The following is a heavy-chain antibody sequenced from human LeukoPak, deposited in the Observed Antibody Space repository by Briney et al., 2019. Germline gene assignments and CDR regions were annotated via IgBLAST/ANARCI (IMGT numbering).Heavy chain of an antibody. Sequence: ASVKVSCKASGYTFAGYYMHWVRQAPGQGLEWMGWINPNSGGTNYAQKFQGRVTMTRDTSISTAYMELSRLRSDDTAVYYCARVEVWDYYDSSGYEAGDYWGQGTLVTVSS. D-gene: IGHD3-22*01. CDR3: ARVEVWDYYDSSGYEAGDY. V-gene: IGHV1-2*02. CDR2: INPNSGGT. J-gene: IGHJ4*02. CDR1: GYTFAGYY.